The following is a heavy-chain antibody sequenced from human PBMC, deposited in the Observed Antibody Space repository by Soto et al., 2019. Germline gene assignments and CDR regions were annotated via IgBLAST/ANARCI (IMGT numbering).Heavy chain of an antibody. D-gene: IGHD3-9*01. V-gene: IGHV3-30*18. CDR2: ISYDGSNK. Sequence: GGSLRLSCAASGFTFSSYGMHWVRQAPGKGLEWVAVISYDGSNKYYADSVKGRFTISRDNSKNTLYLQMNSLRAEDTAVYYCAKLLTVFDWSPPGVDYWGQGTLVTVSS. J-gene: IGHJ4*02. CDR1: GFTFSSYG. CDR3: AKLLTVFDWSPPGVDY.